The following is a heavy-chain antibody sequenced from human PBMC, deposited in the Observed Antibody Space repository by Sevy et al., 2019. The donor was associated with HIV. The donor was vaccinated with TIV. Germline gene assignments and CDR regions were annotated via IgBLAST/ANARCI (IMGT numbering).Heavy chain of an antibody. CDR3: ASGENYYDSSGYPYFDY. CDR1: GGSISSSSYY. CDR2: IYYSGSA. J-gene: IGHJ4*02. D-gene: IGHD3-22*01. V-gene: IGHV4-39*01. Sequence: SETLSLTCTVSGGSISSSSYYWGWIRQPTGKRREWIGSIYYSGSAYYNPSLKSRVTISVDTSKNQFSLKLSSVTAADTAVYYCASGENYYDSSGYPYFDYWGQGTLVTVSS.